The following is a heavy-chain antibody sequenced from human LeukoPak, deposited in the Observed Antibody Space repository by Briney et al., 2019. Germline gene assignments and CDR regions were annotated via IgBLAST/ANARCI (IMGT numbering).Heavy chain of an antibody. V-gene: IGHV4-59*08. CDR2: IYYSGST. J-gene: IGHJ4*02. CDR1: GGSISSYY. CDR3: ARARRDGYKYYFDY. Sequence: PSETLSLTCTVSGGSISSYYWSWIRQPPGKGLEWIGYIYYSGSTSYNPSLKSRVTISVDTSKNQFSLKLSSVTAADTAVYYCARARRDGYKYYFDYWGQGTLVTVSS. D-gene: IGHD5-24*01.